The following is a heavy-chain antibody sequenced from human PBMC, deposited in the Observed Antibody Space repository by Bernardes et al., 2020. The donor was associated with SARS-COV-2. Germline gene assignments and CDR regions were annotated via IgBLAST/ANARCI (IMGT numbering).Heavy chain of an antibody. V-gene: IGHV1-18*01. CDR3: ARELEDTTYYGMDV. J-gene: IGHJ6*02. CDR1: GYTFTKYG. D-gene: IGHD2-15*01. CDR2: VSTYNGST. Sequence: ASMKVSCKASGYTFTKYGITWVRQAPGQGLEWMGWVSTYNGSTYYTQKLQGRVTMTADISTRTAYMELRSLRSDDTAVYYCARELEDTTYYGMDVWGQGTTVIVSS.